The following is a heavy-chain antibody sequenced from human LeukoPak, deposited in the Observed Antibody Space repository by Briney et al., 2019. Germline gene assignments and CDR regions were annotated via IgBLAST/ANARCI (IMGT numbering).Heavy chain of an antibody. CDR1: GGSFSGYY. J-gene: IGHJ1*01. D-gene: IGHD6-19*01. CDR3: ARGMRAVAFRAFQH. CDR2: INHSGST. Sequence: SETLSLTCAVYGGSFSGYYWSWIRQPPGKGLEWIGEINHSGSTNYNPSLKSRVTISVDTSKNQFSLKLSSVTAADTAVYYCARGMRAVAFRAFQHWGQGTLVTVSS. V-gene: IGHV4-34*01.